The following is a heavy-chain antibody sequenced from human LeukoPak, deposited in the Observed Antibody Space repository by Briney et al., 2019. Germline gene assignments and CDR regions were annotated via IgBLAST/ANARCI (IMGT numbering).Heavy chain of an antibody. CDR2: FNPNSGGT. CDR3: AREGYSPDELGY. V-gene: IGHV1-2*02. CDR1: GYTFTSYY. Sequence: GASVKVSCKASGYTFTSYYMHWVRQAPGQGLEWMGWFNPNSGGTKYAQKFQGRVTMTRDMSISTAYMELSRLRSDDTAVYYCAREGYSPDELGYWGQGTLVTVSS. J-gene: IGHJ4*02. D-gene: IGHD1-26*01.